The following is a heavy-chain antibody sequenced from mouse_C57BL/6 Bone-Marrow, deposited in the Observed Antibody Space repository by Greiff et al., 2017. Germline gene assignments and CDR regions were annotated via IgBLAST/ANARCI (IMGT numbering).Heavy chain of an antibody. V-gene: IGHV5-2*01. D-gene: IGHD1-1*01. Sequence: EVHLVESGGGLVQPGESLKLSCESNEYEFPSHDMSWVRKTPEKRLELVASINSDGGSTYYPDTMERRFIISRDNTKKTLYLQLSSLRSEDTALYYCERHIYYDGSSYDYAMGYWGQGTSVTVSS. CDR2: INSDGGST. CDR3: ERHIYYDGSSYDYAMGY. J-gene: IGHJ4*01. CDR1: EYEFPSHD.